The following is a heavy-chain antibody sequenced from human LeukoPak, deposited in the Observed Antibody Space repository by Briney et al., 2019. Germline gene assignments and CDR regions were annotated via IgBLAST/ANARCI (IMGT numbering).Heavy chain of an antibody. CDR2: INHSGST. CDR1: GGSFSGYY. CDR3: ARGYNWNPTWFDP. D-gene: IGHD1-20*01. J-gene: IGHJ5*02. V-gene: IGHV4-34*01. Sequence: SETLSLTCVVYGGSFSGYYWSWIRQPPGKGLEWIGEINHSGSTNYNPSLKSRVTISVDTSKNQFSLKLSSVTAADTAVYYCARGYNWNPTWFDPWGQGTLVTVSS.